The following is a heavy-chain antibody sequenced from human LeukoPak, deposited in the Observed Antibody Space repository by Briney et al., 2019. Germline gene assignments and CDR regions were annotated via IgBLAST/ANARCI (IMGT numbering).Heavy chain of an antibody. CDR1: GFTFSSYA. CDR3: AREYNWNWDFDY. J-gene: IGHJ4*02. D-gene: IGHD1-1*01. Sequence: GGSLRLSCAASGFTFSSYAMSWVRQARGKGLEWVSAISRSGSSTYYADSVKGRFTISRDNSKNTLYLQMNSLRAEDTAVYYCAREYNWNWDFDYWGQGTLVTVSS. V-gene: IGHV3-23*01. CDR2: ISRSGSST.